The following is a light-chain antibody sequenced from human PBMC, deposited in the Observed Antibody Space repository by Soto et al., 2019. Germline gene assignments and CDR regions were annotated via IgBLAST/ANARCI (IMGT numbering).Light chain of an antibody. CDR1: QSVSSN. J-gene: IGKJ5*01. V-gene: IGKV3-15*01. CDR3: QQYNNWPPVT. Sequence: ETVMTQSPAALSVSPGERATLSGRASQSVSSNVAWYQQAPGQSHRLLIYGASTRAAGIPDRFSGSGSGTEFPLTISRLQSEAFAVYYCQQYNNWPPVTFCQGTRRAI. CDR2: GAS.